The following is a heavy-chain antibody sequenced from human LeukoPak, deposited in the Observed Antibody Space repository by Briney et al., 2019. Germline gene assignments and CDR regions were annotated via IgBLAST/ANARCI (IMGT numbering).Heavy chain of an antibody. D-gene: IGHD1-26*01. CDR1: GFTFSSSA. CDR2: ISGSGSGGST. V-gene: IGHV3-23*01. J-gene: IGHJ3*02. CDR3: ARPRVVGGTVPDAFDI. Sequence: GGSLRLSCAASGFTFSSSAMSWVRQAPGKGLEWVSSISGSGSGGSTYYADSVKGRFTISRDNSKNTLYLQMNSLSAEDTAMYYCARPRVVGGTVPDAFDIWGQGTVVTVSS.